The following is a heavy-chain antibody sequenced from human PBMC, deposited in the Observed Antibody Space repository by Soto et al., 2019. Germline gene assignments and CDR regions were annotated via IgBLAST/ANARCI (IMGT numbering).Heavy chain of an antibody. Sequence: ETLSLTCTVAGYFISSVYYWGWILQPPGKGLEWIGSMFHSGSTHYNPSLKSRVTMSVDTSKNQFSLRLSSVTASDTAVYYCARGHIVVVPTVGWFDPWGQGTLVTAPQ. D-gene: IGHD2-2*01. CDR1: GYFISSVYY. J-gene: IGHJ5*02. CDR3: ARGHIVVVPTVGWFDP. V-gene: IGHV4-38-2*02. CDR2: MFHSGST.